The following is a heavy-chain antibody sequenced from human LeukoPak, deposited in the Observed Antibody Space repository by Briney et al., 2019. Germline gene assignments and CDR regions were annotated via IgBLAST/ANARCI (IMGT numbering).Heavy chain of an antibody. V-gene: IGHV3-53*01. CDR2: IYPDGST. CDR3: ARTNPVYGDYDY. CDR1: ALTVTDNY. J-gene: IGHJ4*02. Sequence: PGGSLRLSCAVPALTVTDNYMSWVRQAPGNGLEWVSVIYPDGSTYHADSVKGRFTISRDNSKNTLFLQMNTLRADDTAVYHCARTNPVYGDYDYWGQGTLVTVSS. D-gene: IGHD4-17*01.